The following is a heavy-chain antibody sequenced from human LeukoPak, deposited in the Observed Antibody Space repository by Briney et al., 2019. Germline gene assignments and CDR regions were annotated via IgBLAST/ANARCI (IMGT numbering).Heavy chain of an antibody. CDR1: GGSISSSSYY. Sequence: PSETLSLTCTVSGGSISSSSYYWGWTRQPPGKGLEWIGYIYYSGSTYYNPSLRSRVTISVDTSKNHFSLKLSFVTAADTAVYYCARSSEGRYYYDSSGYSYYYYYMDVWGKGTTVTISS. J-gene: IGHJ6*03. V-gene: IGHV4-61*05. D-gene: IGHD3-22*01. CDR2: IYYSGST. CDR3: ARSSEGRYYYDSSGYSYYYYYMDV.